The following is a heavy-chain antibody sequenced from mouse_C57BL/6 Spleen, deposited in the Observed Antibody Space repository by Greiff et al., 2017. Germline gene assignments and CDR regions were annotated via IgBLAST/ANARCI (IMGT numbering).Heavy chain of an antibody. D-gene: IGHD6-5*01. CDR2: ISDGGSYT. V-gene: IGHV5-4*01. CDR3: ARDPYATGGAMDY. Sequence: EVKLVESGGGLVKPGGSLKLSCAASGFTFSSYAMSWVRQTPEKRLEWVATISDGGSYTYYPDNVKGRFTISRDNAKNNLYLQMSHLKSEDTAMYYCARDPYATGGAMDYWGQGTSVTVSS. CDR1: GFTFSSYA. J-gene: IGHJ4*01.